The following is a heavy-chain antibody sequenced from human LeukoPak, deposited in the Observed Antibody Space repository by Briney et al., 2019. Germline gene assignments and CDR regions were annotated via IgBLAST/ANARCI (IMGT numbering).Heavy chain of an antibody. J-gene: IGHJ4*02. CDR3: ARGGIKCSSTSCYTTGGGDY. CDR1: GYTFTSYD. Sequence: ASVKVSCKASGYTFTSYDINWVRQATGQGFEWMGWMNPNSGNTGYAQKFQGRVTITADESTSTAYMELSSLRSEDTAVYYCARGGIKCSSTSCYTTGGGDYWGQGTLVTVSS. D-gene: IGHD2-2*02. CDR2: MNPNSGNT. V-gene: IGHV1-8*03.